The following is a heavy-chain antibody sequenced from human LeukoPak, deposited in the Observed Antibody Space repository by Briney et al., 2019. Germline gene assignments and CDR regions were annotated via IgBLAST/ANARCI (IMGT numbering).Heavy chain of an antibody. J-gene: IGHJ4*02. Sequence: GGSLRLSCAASGFTFSNYGMHWVRQAPGKGLGWVTFIRFDGSDKYYADSVKGRFTISRDNSKKTLYLQMNSLRAEDTAVYYCAKDLGSSGWYNYFDYWGQGTLVTVSS. CDR3: AKDLGSSGWYNYFDY. D-gene: IGHD6-19*01. CDR1: GFTFSNYG. CDR2: IRFDGSDK. V-gene: IGHV3-30*02.